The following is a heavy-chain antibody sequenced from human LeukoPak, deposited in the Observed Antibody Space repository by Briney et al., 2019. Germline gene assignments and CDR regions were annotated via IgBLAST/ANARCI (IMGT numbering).Heavy chain of an antibody. CDR3: AKTTGGWPRFFDH. CDR2: VSHEGSSK. D-gene: IGHD6-19*01. V-gene: IGHV3-30*18. CDR1: GYPFSGSD. Sequence: GGSLRLSCAASGYPFSGSDIHWVRQAPGKGLEWVALVSHEGSSKFYAESVKGRFGISRDNSKSTTYLQMNGLRAEDTAVYYCAKTTGGWPRFFDHWGQGTLVAVSS. J-gene: IGHJ4*02.